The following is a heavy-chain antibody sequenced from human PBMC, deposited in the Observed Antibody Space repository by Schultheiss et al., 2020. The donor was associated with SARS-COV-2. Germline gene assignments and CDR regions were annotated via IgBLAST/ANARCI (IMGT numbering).Heavy chain of an antibody. J-gene: IGHJ6*02. D-gene: IGHD3-9*01. CDR2: IYYSGST. CDR1: GWSFSGYY. Sequence: SETLSLTCAVYGWSFSGYYWSWIRQPPGKGLEWIGYIYYSGSTYYNPSLKSRVTISVDTSKNQFSLKLSSVTAADTAVYYCARVYYDILTGYYHYGMDVWGQGTTVTVSS. CDR3: ARVYYDILTGYYHYGMDV. V-gene: IGHV4-30-4*08.